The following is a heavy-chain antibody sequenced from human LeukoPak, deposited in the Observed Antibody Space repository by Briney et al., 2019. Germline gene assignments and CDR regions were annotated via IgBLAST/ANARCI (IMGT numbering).Heavy chain of an antibody. Sequence: PSETLSLTCTVSGGSISSGGYYSSWIRQPPGKGLEWIGYIYHSGSTYYNPSLKSRVTISVDRSKNQFSLKLSSVTAADTAVYYCARDWFGAWFDPWGQGTLVTVSS. V-gene: IGHV4-30-2*01. CDR3: ARDWFGAWFDP. CDR2: IYHSGST. D-gene: IGHD3-10*01. J-gene: IGHJ5*02. CDR1: GGSISSGGYY.